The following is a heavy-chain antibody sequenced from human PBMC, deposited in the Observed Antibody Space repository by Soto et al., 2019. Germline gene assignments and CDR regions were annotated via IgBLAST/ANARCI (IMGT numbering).Heavy chain of an antibody. J-gene: IGHJ5*02. Sequence: QLQLQESGPGLVKPSETLSLTCTVSGGSISSSSYYWGWIRQPPGKGLEWIGSIYYSGSTYYNPSLKSRVTISVDTSKNQFSLKLSSVTAADTAVYYCACVGRSTMITFGGVIQYPFDPWGQGTLVTVSS. CDR2: IYYSGST. CDR3: ACVGRSTMITFGGVIQYPFDP. V-gene: IGHV4-39*01. D-gene: IGHD3-16*01. CDR1: GGSISSSSYY.